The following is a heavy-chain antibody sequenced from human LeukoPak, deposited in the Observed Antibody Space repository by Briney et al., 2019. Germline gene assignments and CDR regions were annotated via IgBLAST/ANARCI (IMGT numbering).Heavy chain of an antibody. CDR2: INHSGST. CDR1: GGTFSGYY. Sequence: SETLSLTCAVYGGTFSGYYWSWIRQPPGKGLEWIGEINHSGSTNYNPSLKSLVTISVETSKNQYSLKLRPVTAANAAVYYCASHGAYSSGWYYYYYCMDVWGKGTTVTISS. V-gene: IGHV4-34*01. J-gene: IGHJ6*03. D-gene: IGHD6-19*01. CDR3: ASHGAYSSGWYYYYYCMDV.